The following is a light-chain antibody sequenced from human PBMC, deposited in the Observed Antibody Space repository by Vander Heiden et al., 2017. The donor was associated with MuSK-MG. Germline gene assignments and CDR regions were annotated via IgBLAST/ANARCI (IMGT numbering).Light chain of an antibody. J-gene: IGLJ1*01. Sequence: QYALTQPASVSGSPGQSIIISCTGTSSDVGGYNYVSWYQQYPGKAPKLMIFEVSSRPSGISNRFSGSKSGNTASLTISGLRAEDEADYYCSSYSRSSTRVFGTGTKV. CDR3: SSYSRSSTRV. CDR2: EVS. V-gene: IGLV2-14*01. CDR1: SSDVGGYNY.